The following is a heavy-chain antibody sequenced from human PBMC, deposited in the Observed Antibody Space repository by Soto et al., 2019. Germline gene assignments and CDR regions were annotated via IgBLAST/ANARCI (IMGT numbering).Heavy chain of an antibody. V-gene: IGHV1-69*02. CDR2: IIPILGIA. J-gene: IGHJ6*02. D-gene: IGHD6-13*01. CDR1: GGTFSSYT. Sequence: GASVKVSCKASGGTFSSYTISWVRQAPGQGLEWMGRIIPILGIANYAQKFQGRVTITADKSTSTAYMELSSLRSEDTAVCYCARSVAAAATLGLRMDGWGQGTTVTVSS. CDR3: ARSVAAAATLGLRMDG.